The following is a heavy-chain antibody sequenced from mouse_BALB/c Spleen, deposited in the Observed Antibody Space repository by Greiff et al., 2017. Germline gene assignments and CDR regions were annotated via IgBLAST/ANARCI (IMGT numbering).Heavy chain of an antibody. V-gene: IGHV5-17*02. J-gene: IGHJ4*01. Sequence: EVKLVESGGGLVQPGGSRKLSCAASGFTFSSFGMHWVRQAPEKGLEWVAYISSGSSTIYYADTVKGRFTISRDNPKNTLFLQMTSLRSEDTAMYYCATLYYYGRAMDYWGQGTSVTVSS. CDR1: GFTFSSFG. D-gene: IGHD1-1*01. CDR3: ATLYYYGRAMDY. CDR2: ISSGSSTI.